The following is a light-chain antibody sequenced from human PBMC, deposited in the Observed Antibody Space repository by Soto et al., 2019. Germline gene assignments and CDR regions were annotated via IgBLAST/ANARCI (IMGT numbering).Light chain of an antibody. Sequence: QSVLTQPASVSGSPGQSITISCTGTSSDVGGYNYVSWYQQHPGKAPKLMIYDVSSRPSGVSNRFSGSKSGNTASLTISGLQAEDEADYYCRSYTSSTTLYVFGTGTKVTLL. V-gene: IGLV2-14*01. CDR3: RSYTSSTTLYV. CDR2: DVS. J-gene: IGLJ1*01. CDR1: SSDVGGYNY.